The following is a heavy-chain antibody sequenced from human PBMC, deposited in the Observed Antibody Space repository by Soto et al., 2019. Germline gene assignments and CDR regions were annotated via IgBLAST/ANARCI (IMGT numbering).Heavy chain of an antibody. J-gene: IGHJ4*02. V-gene: IGHV4-59*08. CDR3: ARHRNIVATIPDY. D-gene: IGHD5-12*01. Sequence: SETLSLTCTVSGGSISSYYWSWIRQPPGKGLEWIGYIYYSGSTNYNPSLKSRVTISVDTSKNQFSLKLSSVTAADTAVYYCARHRNIVATIPDYWGQGTLVTVSS. CDR2: IYYSGST. CDR1: GGSISSYY.